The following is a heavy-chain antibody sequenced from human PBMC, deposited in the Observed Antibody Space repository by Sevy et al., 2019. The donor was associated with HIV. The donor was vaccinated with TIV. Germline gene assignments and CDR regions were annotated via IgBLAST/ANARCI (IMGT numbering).Heavy chain of an antibody. J-gene: IGHJ3*02. V-gene: IGHV3-30*18. CDR1: GFTFSSYG. CDR2: ISYDGSNK. CDR3: AKAKEPGAFDI. D-gene: IGHD1-26*01. Sequence: GRSLRLSCAASGFTFSSYGMHWVRQAPGKGLEWVAVISYDGSNKYYADSVKGRFTISRDNSKNTLYLQMNSLRAEDTAVYYCAKAKEPGAFDIWCQGTMVTVSS.